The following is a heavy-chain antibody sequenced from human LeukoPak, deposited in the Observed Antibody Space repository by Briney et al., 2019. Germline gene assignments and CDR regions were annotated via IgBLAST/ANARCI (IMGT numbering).Heavy chain of an antibody. CDR1: GYTFTSYG. CDR2: ISAYNGNT. Sequence: GASVKVSCKASGYTFTSYGISWVRQAPGQGLEWMRWISAYNGNTNYAQKLQGRVTMTTDTSTSTAYMELRSLRSDDTAVYYCAREGGEWGMVTDSYGMDVWGQGTTVTVSS. CDR3: AREGGEWGMVTDSYGMDV. V-gene: IGHV1-18*01. D-gene: IGHD3-16*01. J-gene: IGHJ6*02.